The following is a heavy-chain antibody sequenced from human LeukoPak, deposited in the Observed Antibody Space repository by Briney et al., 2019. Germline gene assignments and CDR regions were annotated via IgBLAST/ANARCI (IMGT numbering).Heavy chain of an antibody. Sequence: GGSLRLSCAASGFTFGSHNMQWVRQAPGKGLEWVALISYDGTNKYYADSVKGRFSISRDNSKNTLYLQMNSLRAEDMAVYYCVRDFFRQLQYYYGFDVWGQGTTVTVSS. CDR1: GFTFGSHN. CDR2: ISYDGTNK. D-gene: IGHD2-2*01. V-gene: IGHV3-30-3*01. CDR3: VRDFFRQLQYYYGFDV. J-gene: IGHJ6*02.